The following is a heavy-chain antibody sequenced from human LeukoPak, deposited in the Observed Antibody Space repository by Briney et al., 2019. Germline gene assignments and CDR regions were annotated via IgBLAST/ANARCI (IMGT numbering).Heavy chain of an antibody. D-gene: IGHD3-22*01. CDR1: GGTFSSYA. CDR2: IIPIFGTA. J-gene: IGHJ1*01. CDR3: ARITYDSSGYYYNFQH. Sequence: SVKVSCKASGGTFSSYAISWVRQAPGQGLEWMGGIIPIFGTANYAQKFQGGVTITTDESTSTAYMELSSLRSEDTAVYYCARITYDSSGYYYNFQHWGQGTLVTVSS. V-gene: IGHV1-69*05.